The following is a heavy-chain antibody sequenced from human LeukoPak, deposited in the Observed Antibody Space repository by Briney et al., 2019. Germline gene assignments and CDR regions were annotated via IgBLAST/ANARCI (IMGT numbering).Heavy chain of an antibody. CDR3: ARDAGYSYGYDS. Sequence: GASVKVSCKASGYTFTGYYMHWVRQAPGQGLEWMGRINPNSGGTNYAQKFQGRVTMTRDTSISTAYMELSRLRSDDTAVYYCARDAGYSYGYDSWGQGTLVTVSS. CDR2: INPNSGGT. V-gene: IGHV1-2*06. J-gene: IGHJ5*01. CDR1: GYTFTGYY. D-gene: IGHD5-18*01.